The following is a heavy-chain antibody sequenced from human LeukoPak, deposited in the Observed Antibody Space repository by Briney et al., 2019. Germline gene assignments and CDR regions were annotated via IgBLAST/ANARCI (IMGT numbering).Heavy chain of an antibody. Sequence: GGSLRLSCAASGFTFSSYSMNWVRQAPGKGLEWVSYISSSSSSTIYYADSVKGRFTISRDNAKNSLYLQMNSLRAEDTAVYYCARDLSGSYTPYYFDYWGQGTLVTVSS. CDR1: GFTFSSYS. CDR3: ARDLSGSYTPYYFDY. V-gene: IGHV3-48*01. CDR2: ISSSSSSTI. J-gene: IGHJ4*02. D-gene: IGHD1-26*01.